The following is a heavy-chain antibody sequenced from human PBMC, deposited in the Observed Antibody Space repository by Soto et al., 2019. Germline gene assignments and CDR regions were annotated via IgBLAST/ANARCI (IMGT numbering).Heavy chain of an antibody. CDR1: RFTFRSYE. V-gene: IGHV3-48*03. CDR3: ARAFYYESSGFEYYFDH. D-gene: IGHD3-22*01. CDR2: ISSSGDTI. Sequence: HPGGSLRLSCAASRFTFRSYEMNWVRQAPGKGLEWVSYISSSGDTIYYADSVKGRFTISRDNAKNSLYLQMNSLRAEDTAVYYCARAFYYESSGFEYYFDHWGQGTLVTVSS. J-gene: IGHJ4*02.